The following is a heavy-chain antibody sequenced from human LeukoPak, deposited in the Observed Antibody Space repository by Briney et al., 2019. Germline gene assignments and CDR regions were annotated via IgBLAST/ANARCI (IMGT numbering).Heavy chain of an antibody. J-gene: IGHJ4*02. CDR2: IRRRAYGGAA. V-gene: IGHV3-49*04. Sequence: PGGSLRLSCTTSVFAFDDFAMRWVRQPAGKGLEWVGFIRRRAYGGAAEYAASVKGRFIISRDDSKGIAYLQMNSLKTEDTAVYYSSRNGLVDFDYWGQGSRVIVSP. D-gene: IGHD6-13*01. CDR1: VFAFDDFA. CDR3: SRNGLVDFDY.